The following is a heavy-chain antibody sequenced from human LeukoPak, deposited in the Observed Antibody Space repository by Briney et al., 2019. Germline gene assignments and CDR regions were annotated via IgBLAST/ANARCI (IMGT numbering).Heavy chain of an antibody. J-gene: IGHJ4*02. Sequence: PGGSLRLSCAASGFTFSSYEMNWVRQAPGKGLEWVSSISSSSSYIYYADSVKGRFTISRDNAKNSLYLQMNSLRAEDTAVYYCARDIWQQLVPGNFDYWGQGTLVTVSS. CDR3: ARDIWQQLVPGNFDY. V-gene: IGHV3-21*01. CDR2: ISSSSSYI. CDR1: GFTFSSYE. D-gene: IGHD6-13*01.